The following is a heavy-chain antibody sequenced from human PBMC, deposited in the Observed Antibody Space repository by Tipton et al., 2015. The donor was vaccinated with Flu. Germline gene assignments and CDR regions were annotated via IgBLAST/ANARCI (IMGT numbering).Heavy chain of an antibody. CDR3: ARRTFSNYVSEPKNWFDF. Sequence: TLSLTCTVSGNSIRSGNYYWGWIRQPPGKGLEWIGNIFHSGNAYHNPSLKSRVTISVDTSKNQFSLKLTSVTAADTAVYFCARRTFSNYVSEPKNWFDFWGQGTLVTVSS. CDR1: GNSIRSGNYY. V-gene: IGHV4-38-2*02. D-gene: IGHD4-11*01. J-gene: IGHJ5*01. CDR2: IFHSGNA.